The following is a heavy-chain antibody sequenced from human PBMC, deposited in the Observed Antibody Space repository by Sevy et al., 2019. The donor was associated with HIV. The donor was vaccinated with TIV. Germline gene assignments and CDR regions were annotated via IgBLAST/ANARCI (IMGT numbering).Heavy chain of an antibody. CDR1: GITFSGYW. J-gene: IGHJ4*02. D-gene: IGHD6-19*01. CDR3: ATFSGYNSGVFDY. V-gene: IGHV3-7*01. Sequence: GGSLRLSCAASGITFSGYWMSWVRQAPGKGLEWVANIKKDESEKYFVDSVKGRFTISRDNAKNSLYLQMNSLRVEDTAVYYCATFSGYNSGVFDYWGQGTLVTVSS. CDR2: IKKDESEK.